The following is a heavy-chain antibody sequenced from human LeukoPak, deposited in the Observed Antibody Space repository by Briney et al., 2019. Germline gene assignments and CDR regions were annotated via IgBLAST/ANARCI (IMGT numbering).Heavy chain of an antibody. J-gene: IGHJ4*02. V-gene: IGHV3-33*03. CDR2: IWYDGINK. Sequence: GGSLRLSCAASGFTFSSFGMHWVRQAPGKGLEWVAIIWYDGINKYYAESVQSRFTISRDNSKNTVYLQMDNLRVEDTAVYYCAKDGSSWIDYWGQGTLVTVSS. CDR1: GFTFSSFG. CDR3: AKDGSSWIDY. D-gene: IGHD6-13*01.